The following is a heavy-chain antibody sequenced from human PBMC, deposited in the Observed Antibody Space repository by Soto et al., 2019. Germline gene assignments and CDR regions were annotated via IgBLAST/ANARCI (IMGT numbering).Heavy chain of an antibody. CDR2: ISAGASGNETAT. Sequence: DVQLLESGGGLVQPGGSLRLSCGASGFTFSSYAMSWLRQAPGKGLEWVSVISAGASGNETATYYADSVKGRFATSKDNFQSTIFLQMTNLRAEHTAVYYCARFARIGYCDRTNCVPGCFDPWGQGTLVTVSS. CDR3: ARFARIGYCDRTNCVPGCFDP. J-gene: IGHJ5*02. D-gene: IGHD2-15*01. CDR1: GFTFSSYA. V-gene: IGHV3-23*01.